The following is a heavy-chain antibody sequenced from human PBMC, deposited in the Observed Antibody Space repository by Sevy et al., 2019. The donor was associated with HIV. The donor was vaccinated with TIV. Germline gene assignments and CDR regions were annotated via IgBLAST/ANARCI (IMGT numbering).Heavy chain of an antibody. D-gene: IGHD1-26*01. CDR1: GFSFGDYA. CDR2: IRSKAYGGTT. Sequence: GGSLGLSCTASGFSFGDYALNWVRQAPGKGLEWVGCIRSKAYGGTTEYAASVRGRFTISRDDSKSIAYLQMNSLKTEDKAVYYYSRVGEATGWGMDVWGQGTTVTVSS. CDR3: SRVGEATGWGMDV. V-gene: IGHV3-49*04. J-gene: IGHJ6*02.